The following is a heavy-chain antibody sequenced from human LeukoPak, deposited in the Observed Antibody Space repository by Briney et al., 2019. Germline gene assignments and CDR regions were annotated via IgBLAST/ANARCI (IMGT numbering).Heavy chain of an antibody. CDR3: ARVLHRGRGFNS. CDR1: GDSVSRLAAA. Sequence: SQTLSLTCAISGDSVSRLAAAWNWIRQSPSSGLEWLGRTYYRYQWNSDYALSVKSRITINADTSKNQVSLQLNSVTPEDTAVYYGARVLHRGRGFNSWGEGTLVTVSS. CDR2: TYYRYQWNS. V-gene: IGHV6-1*01. J-gene: IGHJ4*02. D-gene: IGHD3-10*01.